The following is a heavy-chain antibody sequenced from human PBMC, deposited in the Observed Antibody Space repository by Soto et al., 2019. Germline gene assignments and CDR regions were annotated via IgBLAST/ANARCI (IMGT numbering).Heavy chain of an antibody. CDR2: IYYSGST. CDR3: AREGGDSSFSGPNDAFDI. CDR1: GGSISSYY. D-gene: IGHD6-13*01. J-gene: IGHJ3*02. V-gene: IGHV4-59*01. Sequence: ETLSLTCTVSGGSISSYYWSWIRQPPGKGLEWIGYIYYSGSTNYNPSLKSRVTISVDTSKNQFSLKLSSVTAADTAVYYCAREGGDSSFSGPNDAFDIWGQGTMVTVSS.